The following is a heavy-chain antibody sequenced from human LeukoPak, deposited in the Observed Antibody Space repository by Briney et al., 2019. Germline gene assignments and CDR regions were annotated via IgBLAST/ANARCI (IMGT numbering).Heavy chain of an antibody. J-gene: IGHJ4*02. CDR2: ISYDGSNK. CDR3: AKSDFGSYDY. V-gene: IGHV3-30*18. CDR1: GFTFSSYG. D-gene: IGHD3-10*01. Sequence: PGRSLRPSCAASGFTFSSYGMHWVRQAPGKGLEWVAVISYDGSNKYYADSVKGRFTISRDNSKNTLYLQMNSLRAEDTAVYYCAKSDFGSYDYWGQGTLVTVSS.